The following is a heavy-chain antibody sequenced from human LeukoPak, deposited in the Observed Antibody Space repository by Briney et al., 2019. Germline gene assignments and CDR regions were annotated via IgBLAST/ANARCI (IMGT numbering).Heavy chain of an antibody. CDR1: GFTFSRYW. Sequence: GGSLRLSCAGSGFTFSRYWMSWVRQAPGKGLEWVANIKQDGSEKYYVDSVKGRFAISRDNAKNSLYLQMNSLRAEDTAVYYCARVGRTMIAQFDAFDIWGQGTMVTVSS. CDR3: ARVGRTMIAQFDAFDI. V-gene: IGHV3-7*03. D-gene: IGHD3-22*01. CDR2: IKQDGSEK. J-gene: IGHJ3*02.